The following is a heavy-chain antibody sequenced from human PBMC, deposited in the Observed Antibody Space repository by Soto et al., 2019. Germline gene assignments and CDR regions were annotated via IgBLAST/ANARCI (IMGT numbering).Heavy chain of an antibody. D-gene: IGHD1-26*01. CDR2: IIPIFGTA. CDR1: GYTFTGYY. Sequence: GASVKVSCKASGYTFTGYYMPWVRQAPGQGLEWMGGIIPIFGTANYAQKFQGRVTITADESTSTAYMELSSLRSEDTAVYYCARGLSGSYSGGAFDIWGQGTMVTVS. V-gene: IGHV1-69*13. CDR3: ARGLSGSYSGGAFDI. J-gene: IGHJ3*02.